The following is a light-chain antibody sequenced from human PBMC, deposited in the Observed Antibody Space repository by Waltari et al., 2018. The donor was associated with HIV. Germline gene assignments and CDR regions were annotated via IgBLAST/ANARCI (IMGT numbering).Light chain of an antibody. Sequence: QPALTQPPSASGTPGQRLPLPCSGSSYHIGRNEASWYQQLSGTAPKLLIYRNNQRPSGVPDRFSGSKSGTSASLAISGLRSEDEADYYCAAWDDSLSGWVFGGGTKLTVL. V-gene: IGLV1-47*01. CDR2: RNN. CDR1: SYHIGRNE. J-gene: IGLJ3*02. CDR3: AAWDDSLSGWV.